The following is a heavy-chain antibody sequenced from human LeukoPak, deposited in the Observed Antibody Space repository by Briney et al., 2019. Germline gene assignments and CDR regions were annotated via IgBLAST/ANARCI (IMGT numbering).Heavy chain of an antibody. V-gene: IGHV3-30*18. CDR3: AKDLPPGY. Sequence: PGGSLRLSCAASGFTFSSYGMHWARQAPGKGLEWVAVISYDGSNKYYADSVKGRFTISRDNSKNTLYLQMNSLRAEDTAVYYCAKDLPPGYWGQGTLVTVSS. CDR1: GFTFSSYG. CDR2: ISYDGSNK. J-gene: IGHJ4*02.